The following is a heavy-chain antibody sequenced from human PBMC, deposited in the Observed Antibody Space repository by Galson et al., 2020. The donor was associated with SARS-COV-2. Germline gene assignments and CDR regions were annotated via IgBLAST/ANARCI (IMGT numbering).Heavy chain of an antibody. CDR1: GFTFSTYN. D-gene: IGHD3-10*01. CDR2: ISTSGSYI. V-gene: IGHV3-21*01. J-gene: IGHJ4*02. CDR3: ARDAALGMIRGVGHFDD. Sequence: PGGSLRLSCAASGFTFSTYNINWVRQAPGKGLEWVSSISTSGSYIYYSDSVKGRFTISRDNAKNSLYLQMNSLRAEDTAVYYCARDAALGMIRGVGHFDDWGQGTLVTVSS.